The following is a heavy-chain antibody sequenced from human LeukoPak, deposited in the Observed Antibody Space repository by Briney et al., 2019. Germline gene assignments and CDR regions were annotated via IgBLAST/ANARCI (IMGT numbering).Heavy chain of an antibody. CDR3: AREGTIFGVVNVLGY. CDR2: IYTSGST. V-gene: IGHV4-61*02. D-gene: IGHD3-3*01. CDR1: GGSISSGSYY. J-gene: IGHJ4*02. Sequence: SQTLSLTCTVSGGSISSGSYYWSWIRQPAGKGLEWIGRIYTSGSTNYNPSLKSRVTISVDTSKNQFSLKLSSVTAADTAVYYCAREGTIFGVVNVLGYWGQGTLVTVSS.